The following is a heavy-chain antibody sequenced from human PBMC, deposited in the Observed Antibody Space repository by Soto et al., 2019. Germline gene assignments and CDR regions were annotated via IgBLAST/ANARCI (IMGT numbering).Heavy chain of an antibody. CDR3: ARARGSRRGGSYAQPYFYGMAV. D-gene: IGHD2-15*01. CDR2: INSDGSDT. CDR1: GFTFSKFW. Sequence: EVQLVESGGGLVQPGGSLRVSCAASGFTFSKFWMHWVRQAPGMGLVWVSRINSDGSDTNYADSVKGRFTISRDKTKNTRYMRMTSLRAEDTAVYYSARARGSRRGGSYAQPYFYGMAVWGQGTTVNVS. V-gene: IGHV3-74*01. J-gene: IGHJ6*02.